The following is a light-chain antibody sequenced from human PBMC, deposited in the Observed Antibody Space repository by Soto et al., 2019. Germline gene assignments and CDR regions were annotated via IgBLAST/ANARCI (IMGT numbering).Light chain of an antibody. V-gene: IGLV2-23*02. CDR2: EDS. J-gene: IGLJ1*01. CDR1: SSDVGSYKF. Sequence: QSVLTQPASVSESPGQSITISCTGTSSDVGSYKFVSWYQHHPGKAPKLMIYEDSKRPSGVSDRFSGSKSGNTASLTISGLQADDEADYYCCSYAGTNNVFGTGTKVTV. CDR3: CSYAGTNNV.